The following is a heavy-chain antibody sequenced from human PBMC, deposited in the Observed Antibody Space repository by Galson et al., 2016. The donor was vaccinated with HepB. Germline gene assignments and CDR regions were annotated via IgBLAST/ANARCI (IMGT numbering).Heavy chain of an antibody. Sequence: SLRLSCAASGFTLSNYNVHWVRQAPGKGLEWMAIMSYDGANTFYADSVKGRFTISRDNSKNTLSLQMNSLRPDDTGVYYCTSDYGGFDPWGQGTLVTVSS. V-gene: IGHV3-30-3*01. J-gene: IGHJ5*02. CDR3: TSDYGGFDP. D-gene: IGHD4/OR15-4a*01. CDR1: GFTLSNYN. CDR2: MSYDGANT.